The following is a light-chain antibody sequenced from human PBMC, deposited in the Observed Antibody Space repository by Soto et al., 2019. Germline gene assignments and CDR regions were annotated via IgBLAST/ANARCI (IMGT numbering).Light chain of an antibody. J-gene: IGKJ2*01. CDR2: AAS. Sequence: AIRMTQSPSSFSASTGDRVTITCRASQGISSYLAWYQQKPGKAPKLLIYAASTLQSGVPSRFSGSGSGTDFTLTISCLQSEDFATYYCQQCYSYPPFFGQGTKLEIK. CDR1: QGISSY. V-gene: IGKV1-8*01. CDR3: QQCYSYPPF.